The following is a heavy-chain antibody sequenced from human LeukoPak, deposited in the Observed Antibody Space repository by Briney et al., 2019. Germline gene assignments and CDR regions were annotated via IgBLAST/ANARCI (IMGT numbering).Heavy chain of an antibody. CDR1: GYRFTSYW. V-gene: IGHV5-51*01. CDR2: IYPGDSDT. CDR3: ARPQVEGHWLIQLYYFDY. J-gene: IGHJ4*02. D-gene: IGHD6-19*01. Sequence: GESLKISCKVSGYRFTSYWIGWVRQMPGKGLEWMGIIYPGDSDTRYSPSFQGQVTISVDKSISTAYLQWSSLKTSDTAMYYCARPQVEGHWLIQLYYFDYWGQGTLVTVSS.